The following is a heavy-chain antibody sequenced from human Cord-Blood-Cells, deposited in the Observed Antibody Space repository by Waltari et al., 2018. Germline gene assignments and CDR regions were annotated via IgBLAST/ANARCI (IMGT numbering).Heavy chain of an antibody. CDR2: IKSKTDGGTT. CDR3: ATSQNGEEAFDI. V-gene: IGHV3-15*01. J-gene: IGHJ3*02. D-gene: IGHD4-17*01. Sequence: EVQLVESGGGLVKPGGSLRLSCAASGFTFSNAWMSWVRQAPGKGLEWVGRIKSKTDGGTTDYAAPVKGRFTISRDDSKNTLYLQMNSLKTEDTAVYYCATSQNGEEAFDIWGQGTMVTVSS. CDR1: GFTFSNAW.